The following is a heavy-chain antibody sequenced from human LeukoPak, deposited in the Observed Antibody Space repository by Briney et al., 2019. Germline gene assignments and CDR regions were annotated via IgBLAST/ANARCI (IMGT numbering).Heavy chain of an antibody. CDR2: INPNSGGT. D-gene: IGHD2-15*01. CDR1: GYTFTGYY. J-gene: IGHJ4*02. CDR3: ARGDRSKSAGLTVVVY. V-gene: IGHV1-2*02. Sequence: ASVKVSCKASGYTFTGYYMHWVRQAPGQGLEWMGWINPNSGGTNYAQKFEGSVTMTRDTSISTAYMELSRLRSDDTAVYYCARGDRSKSAGLTVVVYWGQGTLVTVSS.